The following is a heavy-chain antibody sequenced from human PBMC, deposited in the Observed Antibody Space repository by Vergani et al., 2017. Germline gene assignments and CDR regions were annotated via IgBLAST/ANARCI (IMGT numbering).Heavy chain of an antibody. Sequence: QVPLQQWGAGMLKASETLSLTFAVYGGSLSGYYWSWSRQPPGKGPGWVGESNHSGSTTYNPSLKSRVTISIDTAKSQFSLKLSSVTAADTAVYYCARYRYYYYGMDGWGQGTTVTVSS. CDR1: GGSLSGYY. CDR3: ARYRYYYYGMDG. V-gene: IGHV4-34*01. J-gene: IGHJ6*02. CDR2: SNHSGST.